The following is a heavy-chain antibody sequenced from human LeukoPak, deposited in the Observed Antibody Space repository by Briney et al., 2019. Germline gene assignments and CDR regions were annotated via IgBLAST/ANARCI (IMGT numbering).Heavy chain of an antibody. CDR2: ISSSSSYI. D-gene: IGHD5-18*01. J-gene: IGHJ4*02. CDR3: ARDRGYSYGYGY. CDR1: GFTFSSYS. V-gene: IGHV3-21*01. Sequence: GGSLRLSCAASGFTFSSYSMNWVRQAPGKGLEWVSSISSSSSYIYYADSVKGRFTISRDNAKNSLYLQMNSLRAEDTAVYYCARDRGYSYGYGYWGQGTLVTVSS.